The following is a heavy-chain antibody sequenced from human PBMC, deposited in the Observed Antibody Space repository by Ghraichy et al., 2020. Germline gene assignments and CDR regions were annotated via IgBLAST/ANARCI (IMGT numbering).Heavy chain of an antibody. Sequence: SETLSLTCSVFGTTIPSYYSSWVPQPPGKLLEYLGNIYYSGITDYNPSLKSRASMSVDMSKNQFALKLSSVTAADTAVYYCARGGFTYTTAFGTFADWGQGTLVTVSS. CDR1: GTTIPSYY. CDR3: ARGGFTYTTAFGTFAD. D-gene: IGHD1-7*01. J-gene: IGHJ4*02. V-gene: IGHV4-59*01. CDR2: IYYSGIT.